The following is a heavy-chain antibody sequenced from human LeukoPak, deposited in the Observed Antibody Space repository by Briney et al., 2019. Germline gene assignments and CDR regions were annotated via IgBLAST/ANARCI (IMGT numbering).Heavy chain of an antibody. CDR2: IYYSGST. Sequence: PSETLSLTCAVSGGSISSGGYSWSWIRQPPGKGLEWIGYIYYSGSTYYNPSLKSRVTISVDTSKNQFSLKLSSVTAADTAVYYCARDPTVTRLFDYWGQGTLVTVSS. CDR1: GGSISSGGYS. V-gene: IGHV4-30-4*07. J-gene: IGHJ4*02. D-gene: IGHD4-17*01. CDR3: ARDPTVTRLFDY.